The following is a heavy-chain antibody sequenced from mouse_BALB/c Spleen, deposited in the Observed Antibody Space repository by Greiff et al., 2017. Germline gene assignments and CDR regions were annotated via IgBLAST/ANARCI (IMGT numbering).Heavy chain of an antibody. CDR1: GYSITSDYA. CDR2: ISYSGST. D-gene: IGHD2-4*01. V-gene: IGHV3-2*02. Sequence: EVKLQESGPGLVKPSQSLSLTCTVTGYSITSDYAWNWIRQFPGNKLEWMGYISYSGSTSYNPSLKSRISITRDTSKNQFFLQLNSVTTEDTATYYCARGGDYDDGTFAYWGQGTLVTVSA. J-gene: IGHJ3*01. CDR3: ARGGDYDDGTFAY.